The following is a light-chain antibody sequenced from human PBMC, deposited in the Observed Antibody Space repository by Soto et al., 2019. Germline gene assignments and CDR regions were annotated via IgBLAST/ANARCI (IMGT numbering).Light chain of an antibody. CDR1: SSDVGGSIY. J-gene: IGLJ3*02. V-gene: IGLV2-11*01. CDR3: QSYDISLIGLL. CDR2: DVT. Sequence: QSVLTQPRSVSGFPGQSVTISCTGTSSDVGGSIYVSWYQQHPGKAPKLMIYDVTTRPSGVPDRFSGSKSGNTASLTVSGLQAEDEADYYCQSYDISLIGLLFGGGTQLTV.